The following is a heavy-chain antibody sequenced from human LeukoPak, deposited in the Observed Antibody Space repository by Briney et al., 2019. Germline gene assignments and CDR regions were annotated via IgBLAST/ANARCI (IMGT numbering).Heavy chain of an antibody. D-gene: IGHD2-2*01. V-gene: IGHV4-59*12. CDR1: GGSISSYY. Sequence: PSETLSLTCTVSGGSISSYYWSWIRQPPGKGLEWIGYIYYSGSTNYNPSLKSRVTISVDTSKNQFSLKLSSVTAADTAVYYCARVAQEDCSSTSCHLYYFDYWGQGTLVTVSS. CDR3: ARVAQEDCSSTSCHLYYFDY. CDR2: IYYSGST. J-gene: IGHJ4*02.